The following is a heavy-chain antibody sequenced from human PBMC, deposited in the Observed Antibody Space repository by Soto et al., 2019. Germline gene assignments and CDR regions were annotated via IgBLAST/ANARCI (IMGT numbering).Heavy chain of an antibody. CDR3: ARDGARITIFGVVKASSGMDV. D-gene: IGHD3-3*01. CDR2: ISYDGSNK. CDR1: GFTFSSYA. Sequence: PGGSLRLSCAASGFTFSSYAMHWVRQAPGKWLEWVAVISYDGSNKYYADSVKGRFTISRDNSKNTLYLQMNSLRAEDTAVYYCARDGARITIFGVVKASSGMDVWGQGXTVTVYS. J-gene: IGHJ6*02. V-gene: IGHV3-30-3*01.